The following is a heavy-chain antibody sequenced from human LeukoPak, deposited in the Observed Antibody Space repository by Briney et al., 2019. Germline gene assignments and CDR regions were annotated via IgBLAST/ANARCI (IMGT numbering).Heavy chain of an antibody. CDR1: EFTFSSYE. CDR2: ISSSGRTK. D-gene: IGHD3-10*01. CDR3: AGESGATMVRGAYDY. Sequence: GGSLRLSCAASEFTFSSYEMNWVRQAPGKGLEWISYISSSGRTKYYADSVKGRFTISRDNAKNSLYLQMNSLRGEDTAVYYCAGESGATMVRGAYDYWGQGSLVTVSS. V-gene: IGHV3-48*03. J-gene: IGHJ4*02.